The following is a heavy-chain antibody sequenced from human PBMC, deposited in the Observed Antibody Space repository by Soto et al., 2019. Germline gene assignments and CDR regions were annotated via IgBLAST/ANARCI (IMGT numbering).Heavy chain of an antibody. J-gene: IGHJ6*02. Sequence: ASETLSLTCTVSGGSVSSGSYYWSWIRQPPGKGLEWIGYIYYSGSTNYNPSLKSRVTISVDTSKNQFSLKLSSVTAADTAVYYCARLQSGSYYYYGMDVWGQGTTVTVSS. V-gene: IGHV4-61*01. CDR1: GGSVSSGSYY. CDR2: IYYSGST. D-gene: IGHD3-3*01. CDR3: ARLQSGSYYYYGMDV.